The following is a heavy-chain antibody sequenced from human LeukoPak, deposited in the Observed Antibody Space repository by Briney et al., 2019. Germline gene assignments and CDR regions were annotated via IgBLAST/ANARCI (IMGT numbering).Heavy chain of an antibody. Sequence: GGSLRLSCAASGFTFSSYWMSWVRQAPGKGLDWVSVIYRGGSTYYADSVKGRFTISRDNSKNTLYLQMNSLRAEDTAVYYCARGYDSSGYYGGVGCYFDYWGQGTLVTVSS. CDR2: IYRGGST. CDR1: GFTFSSYW. CDR3: ARGYDSSGYYGGVGCYFDY. J-gene: IGHJ4*02. D-gene: IGHD3-22*01. V-gene: IGHV3-66*01.